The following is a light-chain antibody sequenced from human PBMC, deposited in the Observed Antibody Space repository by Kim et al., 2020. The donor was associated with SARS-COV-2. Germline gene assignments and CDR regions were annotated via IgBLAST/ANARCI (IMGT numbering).Light chain of an antibody. Sequence: PASISCTSSQNLLHSDGNTSYLSWFHQRPGQSPRRLISQVSKRDSGVPDRFSGNGSDTDFTLTITRVEAEDLGFYYCMQASYWPYNFGQGTKLEI. CDR1: QNLLHSDGNTSY. V-gene: IGKV2-30*02. J-gene: IGKJ2*01. CDR3: MQASYWPYN. CDR2: QVS.